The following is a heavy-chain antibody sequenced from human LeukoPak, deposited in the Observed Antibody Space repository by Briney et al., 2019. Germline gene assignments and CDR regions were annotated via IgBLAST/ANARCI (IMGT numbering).Heavy chain of an antibody. V-gene: IGHV1-2*02. CDR1: GYTFTGYY. Sequence: ASVKVSCKASGYTFTGYYMHWVRQAPGQGLEWMGWINPNSGGTNYAQKFQGRVTMTRDTSISTAYMELSRLRSDDTAVYYCAREIIAEAGVLDAFDIWGQGTMVIVSS. J-gene: IGHJ3*02. CDR2: INPNSGGT. CDR3: AREIIAEAGVLDAFDI. D-gene: IGHD6-13*01.